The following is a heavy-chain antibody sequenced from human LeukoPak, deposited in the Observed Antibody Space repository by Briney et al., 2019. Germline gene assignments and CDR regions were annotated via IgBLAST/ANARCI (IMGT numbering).Heavy chain of an antibody. V-gene: IGHV3-23*01. D-gene: IGHD3-3*01. CDR2: ISGSGGST. Sequence: GGSLRLSCAASGFTFSSYAMSWVRRAPGKGLEWVSAISGSGGSTYYADSVKGRFTISRDNSKNTLYLQMNSLRAEDTAVYYCAKERIPSYDFWSGYYSGFDYWGQGTLVTVSS. CDR3: AKERIPSYDFWSGYYSGFDY. J-gene: IGHJ4*02. CDR1: GFTFSSYA.